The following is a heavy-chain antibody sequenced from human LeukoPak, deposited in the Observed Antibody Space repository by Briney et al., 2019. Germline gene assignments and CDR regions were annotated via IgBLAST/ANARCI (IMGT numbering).Heavy chain of an antibody. CDR3: ASMHTVTTFDY. V-gene: IGHV4-59*11. Sequence: SETLSLTCTVSGGSISSHYWSWIRQPPGKGLEWIGYIYYSGSTNYNPSLKSRVTISVDTSKNQFSLKLSSVTAADTAVYYCASMHTVTTFDYWGQGTLVTVSS. CDR1: GGSISSHY. D-gene: IGHD4-17*01. CDR2: IYYSGST. J-gene: IGHJ4*02.